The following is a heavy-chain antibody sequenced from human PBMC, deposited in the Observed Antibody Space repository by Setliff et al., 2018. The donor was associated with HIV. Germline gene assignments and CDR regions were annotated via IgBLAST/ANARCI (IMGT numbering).Heavy chain of an antibody. J-gene: IGHJ4*02. CDR2: MTASGSTI. CDR3: ARGFCSGGSCYYFPPRDC. V-gene: IGHV3-48*03. Sequence: PGGSLRLSCAASGFTFSIYEMNWVRQAPGKGLEWVSYMTASGSTIYYADSVKGRFTVSRDNAKNTLYLQMNSLRVEDTALYYCARGFCSGGSCYYFPPRDCWGQGTLVTVSS. D-gene: IGHD2-15*01. CDR1: GFTFSIYE.